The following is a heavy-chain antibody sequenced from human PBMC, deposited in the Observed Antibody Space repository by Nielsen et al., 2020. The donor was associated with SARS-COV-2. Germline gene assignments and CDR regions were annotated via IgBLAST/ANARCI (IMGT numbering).Heavy chain of an antibody. J-gene: IGHJ4*02. D-gene: IGHD6-13*01. CDR3: ARSSSWYYFDY. Sequence: GESLKISCAASGFTVSSNYMSWVRQAPGKGLEWVSVIYSGGSTYYADSVKGRFTISRDNSKNTLYLQMGSLRAEDMAVYYCARSSSWYYFDYWGQGTLVTVSS. CDR1: GFTVSSNY. CDR2: IYSGGST. V-gene: IGHV3-53*05.